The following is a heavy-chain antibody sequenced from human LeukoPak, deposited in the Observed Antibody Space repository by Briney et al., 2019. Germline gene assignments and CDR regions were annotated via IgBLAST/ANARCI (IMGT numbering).Heavy chain of an antibody. D-gene: IGHD6-13*01. J-gene: IGHJ4*02. CDR1: GFTFSSYA. CDR2: ISGSGGST. V-gene: IGHV3-23*01. CDR3: AKSSSSWYRFDY. Sequence: GGSLRLSCAASGFTFSSYAMSWVRQAPGKGLEWVSAISGSGGSTYYADSVKGRFTISSDNSKNTLYLQMNSLRAEDTAVYYCAKSSSSWYRFDYWGQGTLVTVSS.